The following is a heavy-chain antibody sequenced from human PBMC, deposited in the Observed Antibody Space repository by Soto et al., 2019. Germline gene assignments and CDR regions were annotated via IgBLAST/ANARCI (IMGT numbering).Heavy chain of an antibody. CDR3: ARESGYCSSTSCFNWFDP. D-gene: IGHD2-2*03. J-gene: IGHJ5*02. CDR1: GYTFTSYD. CDR2: MNPNSGNT. Sequence: QVQLVQSGAEVKKPGASVEVSCKASGYTFTSYDINWVRQATGQGLEWMGWMNPNSGNTGYAQKFQGRVTMTRNTSISTAYMELSSLRSEDTAVYYCARESGYCSSTSCFNWFDPWGQGTLVTVSS. V-gene: IGHV1-8*01.